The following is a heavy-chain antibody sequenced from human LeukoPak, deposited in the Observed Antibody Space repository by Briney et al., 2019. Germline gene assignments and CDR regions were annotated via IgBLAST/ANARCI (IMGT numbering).Heavy chain of an antibody. CDR1: GGSFSGYY. D-gene: IGHD4-17*01. V-gene: IGHV4-34*01. CDR3: ARGTMTTVTYYFDY. CDR2: INHSGST. Sequence: ASETLSLTCAVYGGSFSGYYWSWIRQPPGKGLEWIGEINHSGSTNYNPSLKSRVTISVDTSKNQFYLKLSSVTAADTAVYYCARGTMTTVTYYFDYWGQGTLVTVSS. J-gene: IGHJ4*02.